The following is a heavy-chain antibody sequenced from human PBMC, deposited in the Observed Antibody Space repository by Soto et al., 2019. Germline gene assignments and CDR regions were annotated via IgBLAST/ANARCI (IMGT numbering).Heavy chain of an antibody. J-gene: IGHJ6*02. CDR2: IVSKTSGGTT. CDR3: TTEYYYGLNV. V-gene: IGHV3-15*04. CDR1: GLTFSIAW. Sequence: PGGSLRLSCAASGLTFSIAWMDWVRQAPGKGLEWVGRIVSKTSGGTTDYAAPVKGRFTISRDDSSNTLYLQMNSLKTEDTAVYYCTTEYYYGLNVWGQGTTVTVSS.